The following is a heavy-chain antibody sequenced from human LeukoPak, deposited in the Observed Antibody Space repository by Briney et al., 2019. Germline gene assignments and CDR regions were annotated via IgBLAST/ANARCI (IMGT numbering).Heavy chain of an antibody. Sequence: SKTLSLTCTVSGGSISPYYWNWIRQPPGKGLEWIGYISYSGSTNYNPSLKSRVTMSVDTSKNQFSLKLSSVTAADTAVYFCARATSGYYFDYWDQGTLVTVSS. V-gene: IGHV4-59*01. CDR1: GGSISPYY. CDR3: ARATSGYYFDY. J-gene: IGHJ4*02. D-gene: IGHD3-22*01. CDR2: ISYSGST.